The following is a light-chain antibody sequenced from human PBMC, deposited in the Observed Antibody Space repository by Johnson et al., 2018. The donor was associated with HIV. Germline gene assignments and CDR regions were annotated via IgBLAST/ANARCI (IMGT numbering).Light chain of an antibody. Sequence: HSVLTQPPSVSAAPGQKVTISCSGSSSNIGNNYVSWYQQLPGTAPKLLIYENNKRPSGIPDRFSGSKSGTSATLGITGLQTGDEADDHCGTWDSSLSAGVFGTGTKVTVL. CDR1: SSNIGNNY. J-gene: IGLJ1*01. CDR3: GTWDSSLSAGV. V-gene: IGLV1-51*02. CDR2: ENN.